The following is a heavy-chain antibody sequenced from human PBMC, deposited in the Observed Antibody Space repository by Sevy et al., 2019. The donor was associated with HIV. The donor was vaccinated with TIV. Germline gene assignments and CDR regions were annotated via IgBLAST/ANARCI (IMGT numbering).Heavy chain of an antibody. J-gene: IGHJ5*02. CDR1: GFTFSSYG. V-gene: IGHV3-30*02. CDR2: IRYDGSNK. Sequence: GGSLRLSCAASGFTFSSYGMHWVRQAPGKGLEWVAFIRYDGSNKYYADSVKGRFTISRDNSKNTLYLQMNGLRAEDTAMYYCAKGRFLEWLFQNWFDPWGQGTLVTVSS. CDR3: AKGRFLEWLFQNWFDP. D-gene: IGHD3-3*01.